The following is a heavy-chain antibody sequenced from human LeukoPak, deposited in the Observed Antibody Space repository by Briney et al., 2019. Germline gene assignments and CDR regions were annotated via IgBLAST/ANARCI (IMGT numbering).Heavy chain of an antibody. V-gene: IGHV3-48*01. CDR2: ISSSSSTI. D-gene: IGHD3-3*01. J-gene: IGHJ6*03. CDR3: ARDYDFWSGSYYYYMDV. Sequence: GPPRLPCIDSGFTFSNYDMHWVRQAPGKGLEWVSYISSSSSTIYYADSVKGRFTISRDNAKNPLYLQMNSLRAEDTAVYYCARDYDFWSGSYYYYMDVWGKGTTVTVSS. CDR1: GFTFSNYD.